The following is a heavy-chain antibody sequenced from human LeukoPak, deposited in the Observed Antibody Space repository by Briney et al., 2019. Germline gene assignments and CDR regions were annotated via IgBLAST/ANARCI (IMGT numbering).Heavy chain of an antibody. J-gene: IGHJ4*02. D-gene: IGHD3-9*01. Sequence: GGSLRLSCAASGFTFSRYWMTWVRQAPGKGLEWVANIKEDGSENSYVESVKGRFTISRDNAKNSLYLQLNSLRAEDTAVYFCARQRYTDYCGQGTLVTVSS. CDR1: GFTFSRYW. CDR3: ARQRYTDY. CDR2: IKEDGSEN. V-gene: IGHV3-7*01.